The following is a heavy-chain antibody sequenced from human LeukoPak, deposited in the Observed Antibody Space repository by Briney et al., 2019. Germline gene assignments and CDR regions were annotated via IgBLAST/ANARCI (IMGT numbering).Heavy chain of an antibody. D-gene: IGHD5-18*01. CDR1: GFTFSSFA. J-gene: IGHJ3*02. CDR3: AKAFREFGTSSSYSSFDT. CDR2: VSYTRVAT. V-gene: IGHV3-23*01. Sequence: GGSLRLSCAASGFTFSSFALSWVRQAPGKGLEWVSGVSYTRVATYYADSVKGGFTISRDDSQNILYLQMNGLRAEDTAVYFCAKAFREFGTSSSYSSFDTWGQGTMVTVSS.